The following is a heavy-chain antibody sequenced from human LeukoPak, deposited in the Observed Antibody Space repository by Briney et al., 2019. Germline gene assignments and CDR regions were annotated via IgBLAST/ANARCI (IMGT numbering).Heavy chain of an antibody. Sequence: GASVKVSCKASGYTFTSYGTSWVRQAPGQGLEWMGWISAYNGNTNYAQKLQGRVTMTTDTSTSTAYMELRSLRSDDTAVYYCARDSDPTPYDYVWGSYRPNLFDYWGQGTLVTVSS. CDR2: ISAYNGNT. D-gene: IGHD3-16*02. V-gene: IGHV1-18*01. J-gene: IGHJ4*02. CDR3: ARDSDPTPYDYVWGSYRPNLFDY. CDR1: GYTFTSYG.